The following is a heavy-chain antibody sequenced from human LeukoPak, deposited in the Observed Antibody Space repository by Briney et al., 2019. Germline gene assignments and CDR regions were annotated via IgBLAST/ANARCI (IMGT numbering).Heavy chain of an antibody. CDR3: AGDWYDNSDAFDI. D-gene: IGHD3-9*01. J-gene: IGHJ3*02. Sequence: NPGGSLRLSCAASGFTFSSYSINWVRQAPGKGLEWVSSISSSGSYIYYADSVKGRFTISRDNAKNSLYLQMNSLRAEDTAVYYCAGDWYDNSDAFDIWGQGTMVTVSS. V-gene: IGHV3-21*01. CDR1: GFTFSSYS. CDR2: ISSSGSYI.